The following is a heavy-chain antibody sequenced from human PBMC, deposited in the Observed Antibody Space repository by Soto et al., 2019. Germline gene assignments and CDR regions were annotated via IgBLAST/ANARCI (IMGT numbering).Heavy chain of an antibody. J-gene: IGHJ6*02. CDR3: ARDPYPAYGANSYYYYDIDV. V-gene: IGHV1-69*01. Sequence: QVQLVQSGAEVKKPGSSVKVSCKASGGTFSSYAISWVRQAPGQGLEWMGGIIPIFGTANYAQKFQGRVTITADESTSTAYMELSSLRSEDTAVYYCARDPYPAYGANSYYYYDIDVWGQGTTVTVSS. CDR2: IIPIFGTA. D-gene: IGHD4-17*01. CDR1: GGTFSSYA.